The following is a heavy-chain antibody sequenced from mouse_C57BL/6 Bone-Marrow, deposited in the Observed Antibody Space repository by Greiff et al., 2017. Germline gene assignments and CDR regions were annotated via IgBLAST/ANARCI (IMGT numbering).Heavy chain of an antibody. V-gene: IGHV14-2*01. Sequence: EVQLQQSGAELVKPGASVKLSCTASGFNIKDYYMPWVQQRPEQGLEWIGRIDPEDGETKYAPKFQGQATITSDTASNTAYLQLSNLTSEDTAVYYCASITTVVAKGYFDVWGTGTTVTVSA. CDR2: IDPEDGET. CDR3: ASITTVVAKGYFDV. J-gene: IGHJ1*03. CDR1: GFNIKDYY. D-gene: IGHD1-1*01.